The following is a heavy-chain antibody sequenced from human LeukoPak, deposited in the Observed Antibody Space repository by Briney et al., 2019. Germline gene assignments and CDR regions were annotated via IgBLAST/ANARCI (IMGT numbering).Heavy chain of an antibody. CDR3: AKDRPNYHESNGHYYRPNGDY. D-gene: IGHD3-22*01. J-gene: IGHJ4*02. CDR1: EFTFSTYA. V-gene: IGHV3-23*01. Sequence: VGSLRLSCAASEFTFSTYAMSWVRQAPGKGLEWVSSISSRGDRTFYADSVKDRFTISRDNSENTLYLQMSRLRAEDTAVYYCAKDRPNYHESNGHYYRPNGDYWGQGTLVTVSS. CDR2: ISSRGDRT.